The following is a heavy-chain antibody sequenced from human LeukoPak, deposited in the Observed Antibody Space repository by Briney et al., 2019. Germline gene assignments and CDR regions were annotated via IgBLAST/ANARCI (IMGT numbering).Heavy chain of an antibody. CDR3: AKASSWYLYAFDI. Sequence: GGSLRLSCADSGFTFSNYAMSWVRQAPGKGLEWVSAISGSGSSTYYADSVKGRFTISRDNSKNTLYLQMNSLRAEDTAVYYCAKASSWYLYAFDIWGQGTMVTVSS. CDR2: ISGSGSST. J-gene: IGHJ3*02. CDR1: GFTFSNYA. D-gene: IGHD6-13*01. V-gene: IGHV3-23*01.